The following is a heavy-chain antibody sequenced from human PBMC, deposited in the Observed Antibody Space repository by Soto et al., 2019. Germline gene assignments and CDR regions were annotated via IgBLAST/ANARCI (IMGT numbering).Heavy chain of an antibody. CDR2: ISGSGGST. CDR1: GFPFSSYG. D-gene: IGHD6-19*01. J-gene: IGHJ1*01. CDR3: ALTPGYTSGWSYFQH. Sequence: EVQLLESGGGLVQPGGSLRLSCAASGFPFSSYGMSWVRQAPGKGLEWVSGISGSGGSTYYADSVKGRFTISRDNSKNTLYLQMNSLRAEDTAVYYCALTPGYTSGWSYFQHWGQGTLVTVSS. V-gene: IGHV3-23*01.